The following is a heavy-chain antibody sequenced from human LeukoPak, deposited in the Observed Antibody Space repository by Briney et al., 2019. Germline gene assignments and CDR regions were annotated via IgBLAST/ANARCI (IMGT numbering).Heavy chain of an antibody. CDR3: ARVSARKDYYYYMDV. D-gene: IGHD6-6*01. V-gene: IGHV4-4*07. CDR2: IYTSGST. Sequence: SETLSLTCTVSGGSISSYYWSWIRQPAGKGLEWIGRIYTSGSTNYNPSLKSRVTMSVDTSKNQFSLKLSSVTAADTAVYYCARVSARKDYYYYMDVWGKGTTVTISS. CDR1: GGSISSYY. J-gene: IGHJ6*03.